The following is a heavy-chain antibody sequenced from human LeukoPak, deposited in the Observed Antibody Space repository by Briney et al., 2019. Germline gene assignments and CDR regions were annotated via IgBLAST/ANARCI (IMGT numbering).Heavy chain of an antibody. CDR2: ISYDGNNK. Sequence: GGSLRLSCAASGFTFSNYGMHWVRQAPGKGLECVALISYDGNNKYYSDSMKGRFTISRDNSKNTLYLQMNSLRAEDTAVYYCAKDIDYGGANWGQGTLVIVSS. CDR3: AKDIDYGGAN. J-gene: IGHJ4*02. V-gene: IGHV3-30*18. D-gene: IGHD4-23*01. CDR1: GFTFSNYG.